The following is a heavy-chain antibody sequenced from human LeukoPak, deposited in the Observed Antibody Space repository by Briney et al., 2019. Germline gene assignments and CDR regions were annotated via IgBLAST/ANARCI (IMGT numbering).Heavy chain of an antibody. D-gene: IGHD3-10*01. CDR2: MNPNSGNT. V-gene: IGHV1-8*03. Sequence: ASVKVSCKASGYTFTSYDINWVRQATGQGLEWMGWMNPNSGNTGYAQKFQGRVTITRNTSISTAYMELSSLRSEDTAVYYCARGVRRRGFFEKEDYYYYYYMDVWGKGTTVTVSS. J-gene: IGHJ6*03. CDR3: ARGVRRRGFFEKEDYYYYYYMDV. CDR1: GYTFTSYD.